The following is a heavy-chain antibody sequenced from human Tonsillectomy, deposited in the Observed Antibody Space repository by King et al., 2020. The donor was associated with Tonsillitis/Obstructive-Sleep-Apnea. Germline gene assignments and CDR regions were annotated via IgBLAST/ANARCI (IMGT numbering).Heavy chain of an antibody. Sequence: VQLVESGSELKKPGASVKVSCKASGYTFTSYAMNWVRQAPGQGLEWMGWINTNTGNPTYAQGFTGRFVFSLDTSVSTAYLQISSLKAEDTAVYYCASAWNIAAAGSAVWFDPWGQGTLVTVSS. J-gene: IGHJ5*02. D-gene: IGHD6-13*01. CDR2: INTNTGNP. CDR3: ASAWNIAAAGSAVWFDP. CDR1: GYTFTSYA. V-gene: IGHV7-4-1*02.